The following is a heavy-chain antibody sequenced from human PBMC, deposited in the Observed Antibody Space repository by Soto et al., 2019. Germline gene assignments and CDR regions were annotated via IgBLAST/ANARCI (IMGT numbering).Heavy chain of an antibody. CDR2: IYPGDSDT. J-gene: IGHJ4*02. D-gene: IGHD3-22*01. V-gene: IGHV5-51*01. CDR1: GYSFTSYW. CDR3: ARHWAYYDSSGYYLDY. Sequence: PGESLKISCKGSGYSFTSYWIGWVRQMPGKGLEWMGIIYPGDSDTRYSPSFQGQVTISADKSISTAYLQWSSLKASDTAMYYCARHWAYYDSSGYYLDYCGQGTLVTVS.